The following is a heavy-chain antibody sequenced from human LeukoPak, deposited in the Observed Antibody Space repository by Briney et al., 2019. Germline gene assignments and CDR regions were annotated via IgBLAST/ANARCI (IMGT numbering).Heavy chain of an antibody. V-gene: IGHV3-48*01. CDR2: ISSSSSTI. CDR1: GFTFSSYS. J-gene: IGHJ6*03. D-gene: IGHD3-3*01. Sequence: GGSLRLSCAASGFTFSSYSMNWVRQAPGQGLEWVSYISSSSSTIYYADSVKGRFTISRDNAKNSLYLQMNSLRAEDTAVYYCARSGITIFGGAGYYYMDVWGKGTTVTVSS. CDR3: ARSGITIFGGAGYYYMDV.